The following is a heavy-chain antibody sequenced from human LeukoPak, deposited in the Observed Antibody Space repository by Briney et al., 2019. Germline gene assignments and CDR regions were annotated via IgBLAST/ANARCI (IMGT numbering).Heavy chain of an antibody. CDR3: ARDVGPSWFDP. V-gene: IGHV4-30-2*01. Sequence: PSETLSLTCAVSGGSISSGGSSWSWIRQPPGKGLEWIGYIYHSGSTYYNPSLKSRVTISVDRSKNQFSLNLSSVTAADTAVYYCARDVGPSWFDPWGQETLVTVSS. CDR1: GGSISSGGSS. J-gene: IGHJ5*02. CDR2: IYHSGST.